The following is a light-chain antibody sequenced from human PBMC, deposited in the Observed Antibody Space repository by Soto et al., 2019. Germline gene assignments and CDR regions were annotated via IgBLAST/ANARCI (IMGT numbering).Light chain of an antibody. CDR3: QSADSSGTYVV. J-gene: IGLJ2*01. CDR1: ALPKQY. CDR2: KDS. V-gene: IGLV3-25*03. Sequence: SYELTQPPSVSVSPGQTARITCSGDALPKQYAYWYQQKPGQAPVLVIYKDSERPSGIPERFSGSSSGTIVTLTISGVQAEDEADYYCQSADSSGTYVVFGGGTKVTVL.